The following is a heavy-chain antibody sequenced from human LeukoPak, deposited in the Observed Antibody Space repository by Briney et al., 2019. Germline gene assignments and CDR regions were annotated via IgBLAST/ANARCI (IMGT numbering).Heavy chain of an antibody. CDR1: GGSISSSSYY. D-gene: IGHD3-22*01. CDR2: IYYSGST. V-gene: IGHV4-61*05. CDR3: VRRSGYSSSEDY. J-gene: IGHJ4*02. Sequence: SETLSLTCTVSGGSISSSSYYWGWIRQPPGKGLEWIGNIYYSGSTNYNPSLKSRVTISVDTSKNQFSLKLSSVTAADTAVYYCVRRSGYSSSEDYWGQGILVTVSS.